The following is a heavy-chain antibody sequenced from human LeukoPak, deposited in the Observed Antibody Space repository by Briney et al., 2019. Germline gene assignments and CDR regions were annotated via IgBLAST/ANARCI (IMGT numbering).Heavy chain of an antibody. J-gene: IGHJ5*02. CDR3: APGGMGAIGVNWFDP. CDR1: GGSISSSSYY. Sequence: SETLSLTCTVSGGSISSSSYYWGWIRQPPGKGLEWIGSIYYSGSTYYIPSLKSRVTISVDTSKNQFSLKLSSVTAADTAVYYCAPGGMGAIGVNWFDPWGQGTLVTVSS. D-gene: IGHD1-26*01. CDR2: IYYSGST. V-gene: IGHV4-39*01.